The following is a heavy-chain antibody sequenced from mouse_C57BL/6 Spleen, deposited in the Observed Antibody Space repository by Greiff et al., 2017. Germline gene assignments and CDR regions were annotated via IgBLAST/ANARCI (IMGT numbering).Heavy chain of an antibody. Sequence: QVQLQQPGAELVKPGASVKMSCKASGYTFTSYWITWVKQRPGQGLEWIGDIYPGSGSTNYNEKFKSKATLTVDTSSSTAYMQLSSLTSEDSAVYYCARDYYGSSYLFAYWGQGTLVTVSA. CDR3: ARDYYGSSYLFAY. CDR1: GYTFTSYW. J-gene: IGHJ3*01. CDR2: IYPGSGST. D-gene: IGHD1-1*01. V-gene: IGHV1-55*01.